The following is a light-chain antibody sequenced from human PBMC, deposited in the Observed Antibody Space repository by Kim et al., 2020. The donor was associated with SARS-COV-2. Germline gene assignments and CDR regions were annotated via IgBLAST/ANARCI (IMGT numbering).Light chain of an antibody. CDR1: SSDVGPYNY. Sequence: QSALTQPASVSGSPGQSITISCTGTSSDVGPYNYVSWYQQHPGKVPKLIIYDVSKRPSGVSNRFSGSKSGNTASLTISGLQAEDEADYYCSSYTTSSTWVFGGGTQLTVL. V-gene: IGLV2-14*03. CDR3: SSYTTSSTWV. J-gene: IGLJ3*02. CDR2: DVS.